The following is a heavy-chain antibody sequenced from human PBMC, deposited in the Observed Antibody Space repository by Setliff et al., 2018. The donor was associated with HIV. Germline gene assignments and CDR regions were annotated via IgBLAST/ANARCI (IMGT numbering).Heavy chain of an antibody. D-gene: IGHD1-26*01. J-gene: IGHJ3*02. CDR1: GFTFSSYE. V-gene: IGHV3-48*03. CDR3: AREGRGARAEDAFDI. Sequence: PGESLKISCAASGFTFSSYEMNWVRQAPGKGLEWVSYISSSGSTIYYADSVKGRFTISRDNAKNSLYLQMNSLRAEDTAVYYCAREGRGARAEDAFDIWGQGTMVTVSS. CDR2: ISSSGSTI.